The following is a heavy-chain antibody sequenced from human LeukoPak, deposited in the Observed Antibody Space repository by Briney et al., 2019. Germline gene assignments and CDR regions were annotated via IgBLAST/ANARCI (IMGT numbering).Heavy chain of an antibody. CDR1: GFTFSSYD. CDR2: ISYDGSNK. D-gene: IGHD2-15*01. Sequence: GGSLRLSCAASGFTFSSYDMHWVRQAPGKGLEWVAVISYDGSNKYYADSVKGRFTISRDNSKNTLYLQMNSLRAEDTAVYYCAKDTERYCSGGSCYYFDYWGQGTLVSVSS. CDR3: AKDTERYCSGGSCYYFDY. J-gene: IGHJ4*02. V-gene: IGHV3-30*18.